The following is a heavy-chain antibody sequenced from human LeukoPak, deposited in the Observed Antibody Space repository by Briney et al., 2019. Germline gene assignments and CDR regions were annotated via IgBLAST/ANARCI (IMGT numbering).Heavy chain of an antibody. Sequence: PGGSLRLSCAASGFTFSSYSMNWVRQAPGKGLEWVSSISSSSSYIYYADSVKGRFTISRDNAKNSLYLQMNSLRAEDTAVYYCARARGTGPGAHFDYWGQGTLVIVSS. V-gene: IGHV3-21*04. CDR2: ISSSSSYI. CDR3: ARARGTGPGAHFDY. CDR1: GFTFSSYS. D-gene: IGHD3-10*01. J-gene: IGHJ4*02.